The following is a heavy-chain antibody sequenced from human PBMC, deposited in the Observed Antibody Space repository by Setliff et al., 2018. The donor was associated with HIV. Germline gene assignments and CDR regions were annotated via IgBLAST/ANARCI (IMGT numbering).Heavy chain of an antibody. V-gene: IGHV3-7*01. Sequence: GGSLRLSCVVSGFTFSTSWMTWVRQAPGEGLEWVANVNEDGSVKNYVDSVKGRFTISRDNAKNSLYLEMDSSRADDTAIYYCAKDRPHMASALNYWGQGTLVTVSS. J-gene: IGHJ4*02. D-gene: IGHD2-21*01. CDR3: AKDRPHMASALNY. CDR1: GFTFSTSW. CDR2: VNEDGSVK.